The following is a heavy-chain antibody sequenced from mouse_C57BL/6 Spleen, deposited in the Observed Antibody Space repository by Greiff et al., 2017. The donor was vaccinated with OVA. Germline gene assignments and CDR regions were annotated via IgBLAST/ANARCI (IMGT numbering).Heavy chain of an antibody. D-gene: IGHD1-1*01. J-gene: IGHJ4*01. CDR2: FYPGSGSI. CDR1: GYTFTEYT. CDR3: ARHVYYYGSSVYYAMDY. V-gene: IGHV1-62-2*01. Sequence: QVQLQQSGAELVKPGASVKLSCKASGYTFTEYTIHWVKQRSGQGLEWIGWFYPGSGSIKYNEKFKDKATLTADKSSSTVYMELSRLTSEDSAVYFCARHVYYYGSSVYYAMDYWGQGTSVTVSS.